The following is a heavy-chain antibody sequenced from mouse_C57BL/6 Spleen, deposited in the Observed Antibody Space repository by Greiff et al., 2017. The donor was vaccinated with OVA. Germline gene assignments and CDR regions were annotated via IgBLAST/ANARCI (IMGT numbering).Heavy chain of an antibody. J-gene: IGHJ2*01. CDR1: GFTFSDAW. CDR3: TRHRYYYGSSHFDY. V-gene: IGHV6-6*01. D-gene: IGHD1-1*01. Sequence: DVHLVESGGGLVQPGGSMKLSCAASGFTFSDAWMDWVRQSPEKGLEWVAEIRNKANNHATYYAESVKGRFTISRDDSKSSIYLQMNSLRAEDTGIYYCTRHRYYYGSSHFDYWGQGTTLTVSS. CDR2: IRNKANNHAT.